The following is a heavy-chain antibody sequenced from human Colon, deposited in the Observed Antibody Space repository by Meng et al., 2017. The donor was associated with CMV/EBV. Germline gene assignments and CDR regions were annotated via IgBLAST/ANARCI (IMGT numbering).Heavy chain of an antibody. CDR1: GFSFIDFE. CDR2: INWAGGST. J-gene: IGHJ4*01. D-gene: IGHD3-16*01. V-gene: IGHV3-20*04. Sequence: GASLKISCAGAGFSFIDFELAWVRQRPGKGLEWVAGINWAGGSTVYVDSVKVRFALARDNAKNLLYLQMNSLRPEDTALYYCAKEGGYWG. CDR3: AKEGGY.